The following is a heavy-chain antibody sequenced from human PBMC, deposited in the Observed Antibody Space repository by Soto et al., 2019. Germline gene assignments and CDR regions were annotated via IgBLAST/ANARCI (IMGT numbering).Heavy chain of an antibody. Sequence: EVQLLESGGGLVQPGGSLRLSCAASGFTFNSYAMSWVRQAPGKGLEWVSAISGSGGSTYYADSVKGRFTISRDNSKNTLYLQMNSLGAEDTAVYYCAKGGEHIVVVIAIVFDYWGQGTLVTVSS. D-gene: IGHD2-21*01. CDR1: GFTFNSYA. CDR2: ISGSGGST. CDR3: AKGGEHIVVVIAIVFDY. J-gene: IGHJ4*02. V-gene: IGHV3-23*01.